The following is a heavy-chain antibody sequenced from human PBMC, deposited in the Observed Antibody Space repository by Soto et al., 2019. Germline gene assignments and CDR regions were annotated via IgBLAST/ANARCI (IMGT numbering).Heavy chain of an antibody. Sequence: GESLKISCEGSGYSFTSYWIGWVRQMPGKGLEWMGIIYPGDSDTRYSPSFQGQVTISADKSISTAYLQWSSLKASDTAMYYCAKAYYYDSSGPLDAFDIWGQGTMVTVSS. CDR1: GYSFTSYW. CDR3: AKAYYYDSSGPLDAFDI. V-gene: IGHV5-51*01. J-gene: IGHJ3*02. CDR2: IYPGDSDT. D-gene: IGHD3-22*01.